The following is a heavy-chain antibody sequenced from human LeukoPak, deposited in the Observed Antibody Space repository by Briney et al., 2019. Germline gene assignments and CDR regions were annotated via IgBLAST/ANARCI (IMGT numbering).Heavy chain of an antibody. CDR2: ISGSGGST. V-gene: IGHV3-23*01. Sequence: GGSLRLSCAASGFTFSSYSMNWVRQAPGKGLEWVSAISGSGGSTYYADSVKGRFTISRDNSKNTLYLQMNSLRAEDTAVYYCAKASKNYYDSSGYMYYFDYWGQGTLVTVSS. J-gene: IGHJ4*02. CDR3: AKASKNYYDSSGYMYYFDY. CDR1: GFTFSSYS. D-gene: IGHD3-22*01.